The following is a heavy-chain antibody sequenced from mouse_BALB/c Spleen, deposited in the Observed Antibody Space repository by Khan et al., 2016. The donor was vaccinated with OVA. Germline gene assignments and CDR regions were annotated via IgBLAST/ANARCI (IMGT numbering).Heavy chain of an antibody. CDR1: GFSLTNYG. CDR2: IWSDGST. V-gene: IGHV2-6*02. CDR3: ARRPYEHYNIMDY. D-gene: IGHD1-2*01. Sequence: QVQLKESGPGLVAPSQSLSITCTVSGFSLTNYGVHWIRQPPGKGLEWLVVIWSDGSTTYNSALKYRLTISKDNSKSQAFLKMNSRQTEDTAMYFCARRPYEHYNIMDYWGQGTSVTVSS. J-gene: IGHJ4*01.